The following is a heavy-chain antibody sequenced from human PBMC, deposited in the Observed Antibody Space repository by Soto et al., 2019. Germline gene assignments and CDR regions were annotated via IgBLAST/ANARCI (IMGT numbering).Heavy chain of an antibody. V-gene: IGHV4-34*01. CDR3: ARARYYDFWSGNHYYYYGMDV. D-gene: IGHD3-3*01. Sequence: GSLRLSCEASGFAFTTYWMHWVRQAPGKGLEWIGEINHSGSTNYNPSLKSRVTISVDTSKNQFSLKLSSVTAADTAVYYCARARYYDFWSGNHYYYYGMDVWGQGTTVTVSS. J-gene: IGHJ6*02. CDR2: INHSGST. CDR1: GFAFTTYW.